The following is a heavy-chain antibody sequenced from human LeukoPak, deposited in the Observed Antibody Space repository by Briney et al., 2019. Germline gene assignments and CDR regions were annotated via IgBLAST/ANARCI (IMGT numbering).Heavy chain of an antibody. V-gene: IGHV3-30*18. CDR2: ISYDGSNI. CDR1: GFTFSSYG. CDR3: AKAAVSYGDYEGDFDY. J-gene: IGHJ4*02. Sequence: QPGGSLRLSCAASGFTFSSYGMHWVRQAPGKGLEWVAVISYDGSNIYYADSVKGRFTISRDNSKNTLYLQMNSLRAEDTAVYYCAKAAVSYGDYEGDFDYWGQGTLVTVSS. D-gene: IGHD4-17*01.